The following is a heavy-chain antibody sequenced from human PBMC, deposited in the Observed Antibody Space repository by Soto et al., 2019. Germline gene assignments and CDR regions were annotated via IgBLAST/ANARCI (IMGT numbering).Heavy chain of an antibody. Sequence: QVQLVQSGADVKKPGASVKVSCKASGYTFNSYGITWVRQAPGQGLEWMGWISAYNGNTNYAQNLQGRVTMTTDTSTRTAYMELRSLRSDDTAVYYCARERHFRTGGVIELWLAYEFDYRGQATLVTVSS. J-gene: IGHJ4*02. CDR2: ISAYNGNT. V-gene: IGHV1-18*01. CDR3: ARERHFRTGGVIELWLAYEFDY. D-gene: IGHD2-8*02. CDR1: GYTFNSYG.